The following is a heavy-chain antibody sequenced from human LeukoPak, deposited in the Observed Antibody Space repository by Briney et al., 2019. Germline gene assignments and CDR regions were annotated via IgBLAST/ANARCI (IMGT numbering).Heavy chain of an antibody. J-gene: IGHJ4*02. CDR1: GFTFSSYA. CDR2: ISGSGGST. CDR3: AKVYYYDSSGYFDY. D-gene: IGHD3-22*01. Sequence: GGSLRLSCAASGFTFSSYAMHWVRQAPGKGLEWVSAISGSGGSTYYADSVKGRFTISRDNSKNTLYLQMNSLRAEDTAVYYCAKVYYYDSSGYFDYWGQGTLVTVSS. V-gene: IGHV3-23*01.